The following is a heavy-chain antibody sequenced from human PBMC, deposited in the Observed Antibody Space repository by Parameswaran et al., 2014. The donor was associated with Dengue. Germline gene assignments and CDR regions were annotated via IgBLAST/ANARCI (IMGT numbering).Heavy chain of an antibody. CDR3: ARDRPSGSRYYYYGMDV. V-gene: IGHV4-31*02. J-gene: IGHJ6*02. CDR2: IYYSGST. Sequence: RWIRQPPGKGLEWIGYIYYSGSTYYNPSLKSRVTISVDTSKNQFSLKLSSVTAADTAVYYCARDRPSGSRYYYYGMDVWGQGTTVTVSS. D-gene: IGHD3-3*01.